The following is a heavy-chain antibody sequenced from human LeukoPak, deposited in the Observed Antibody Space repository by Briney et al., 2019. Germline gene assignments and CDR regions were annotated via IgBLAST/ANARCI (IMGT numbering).Heavy chain of an antibody. Sequence: GGSLRLSCAASGFTFSTHWMTWVRQAPGKGLEWVANIREDGSEKYSVASVKGRFTISRDNAKNSLYLQMNSLRAEGTAVYYCARGAAVWFGESLLDYWGQGILVTVSS. CDR3: ARGAAVWFGESLLDY. V-gene: IGHV3-7*05. CDR2: IREDGSEK. J-gene: IGHJ4*02. D-gene: IGHD3-10*01. CDR1: GFTFSTHW.